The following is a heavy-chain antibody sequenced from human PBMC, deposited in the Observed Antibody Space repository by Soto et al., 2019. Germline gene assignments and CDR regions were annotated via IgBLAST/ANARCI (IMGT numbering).Heavy chain of an antibody. CDR1: GYTFTSYG. CDR2: ISAYNGNT. Sequence: QVQLVQSGAEVKKPGASVKVSCKASGYTFTSYGISWVRQAPGQGLEWMGWISAYNGNTNYAQKLQGRVTMTTATSTSTAYMELRSLRSDDTAVYYCARVTYYYGSGSYYNDYYYYMDVWGKGTTVTVSS. J-gene: IGHJ6*03. CDR3: ARVTYYYGSGSYYNDYYYYMDV. V-gene: IGHV1-18*01. D-gene: IGHD3-10*01.